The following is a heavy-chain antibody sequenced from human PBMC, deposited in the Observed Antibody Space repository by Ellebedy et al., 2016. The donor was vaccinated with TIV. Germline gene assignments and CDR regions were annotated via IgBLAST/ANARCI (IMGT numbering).Heavy chain of an antibody. CDR3: ATRHYGGFDI. CDR1: GFTFSSYA. J-gene: IGHJ3*02. CDR2: ISGSGGST. Sequence: GGSLRLXXAASGFTFSSYAMSWVRQAPGKGLEWVSAISGSGGSTHYADSVKGRFTISRDNSKNTLYLQMNSLRAEDTAVYYCATRHYGGFDIWGQGTKVTVSS. D-gene: IGHD4-23*01. V-gene: IGHV3-23*01.